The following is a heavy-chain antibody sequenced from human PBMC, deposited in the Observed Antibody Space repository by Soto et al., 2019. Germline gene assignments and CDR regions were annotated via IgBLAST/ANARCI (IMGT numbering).Heavy chain of an antibody. D-gene: IGHD2-2*01. V-gene: IGHV4-39*01. Sequence: QLQLQESGPRLVKPSETLSLTCSVSGGSISSSSYSWGWIRQPPGKGLEWIGTIYYSGSTHYNPSLEGGVAISADTPNNQLSRRLSSVTAADTAVYYCGRQPGHCGSTTCFGYYSVDVWGQGTTVTVS. CDR1: GGSISSSSYS. J-gene: IGHJ6*02. CDR3: GRQPGHCGSTTCFGYYSVDV. CDR2: IYYSGST.